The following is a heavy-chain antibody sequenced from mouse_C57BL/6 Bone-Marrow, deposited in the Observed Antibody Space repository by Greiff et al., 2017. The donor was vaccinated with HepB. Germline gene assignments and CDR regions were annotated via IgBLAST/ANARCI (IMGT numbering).Heavy chain of an antibody. CDR1: GFTFSNYW. V-gene: IGHV6-3*01. CDR3: TARLITTVVATDV. Sequence: EVKVEESGGGLVQPGGSMKLSCVASGFTFSNYWMNWVRPSPEKGLEWVAQIRLKSDNYATHYAESVKGRFTISRDDSKRSVYLQMNNLRAEDTGIYCCTARLITTVVATDVWGTGTTVTVSS. D-gene: IGHD1-1*01. CDR2: IRLKSDNYAT. J-gene: IGHJ1*03.